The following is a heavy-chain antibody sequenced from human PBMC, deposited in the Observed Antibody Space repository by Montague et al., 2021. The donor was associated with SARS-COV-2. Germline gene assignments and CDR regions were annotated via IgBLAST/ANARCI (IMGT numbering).Heavy chain of an antibody. J-gene: IGHJ4*02. CDR1: GGSISTYY. CDR3: ASPGGYCTGGSCYYVY. V-gene: IGHV4-59*01. CDR2: IYYSGST. D-gene: IGHD2-15*01. Sequence: SETLSLTCSVSGGSISTYYWSWIRQPPGKGLEWIGYIYYSGSTNYNPSLESRVTISIDTSKNQFSLELSSVTAADMAVYYCASPGGYCTGGSCYYVYWGQETLVTVSS.